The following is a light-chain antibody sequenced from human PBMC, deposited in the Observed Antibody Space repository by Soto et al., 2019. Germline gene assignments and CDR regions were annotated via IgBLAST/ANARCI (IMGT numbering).Light chain of an antibody. CDR1: QSVSSY. V-gene: IGKV3-11*01. J-gene: IGKJ4*01. CDR3: QKRMNWLT. CDR2: DAS. Sequence: EIVLTQSPATLSLFPGESATLSFRASQSVSSYLAWYQQRPGQAPRLLIYDASNRATGIPARFSGSGSGTDFTLTISSLEPEDSAVYYCQKRMNWLTFGGGTKVEIK.